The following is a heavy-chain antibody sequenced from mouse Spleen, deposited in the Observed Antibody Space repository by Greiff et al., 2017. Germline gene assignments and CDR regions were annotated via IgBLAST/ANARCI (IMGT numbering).Heavy chain of an antibody. CDR3: ARDGDWAWFAY. D-gene: IGHD4-1*01. CDR2: INPYNGGT. Sequence: EVQLQESGPVLVKPGASVKMSCKASGYTFTDYYMNWVKQSHGKSLEWIGVINPYNGGTSYNQKFKGKATLTVDKSSSTAYMELNSLTSEDSAVYYCARDGDWAWFAYWGQGTLVTVSA. J-gene: IGHJ3*01. V-gene: IGHV1-19*01. CDR1: GYTFTDYY.